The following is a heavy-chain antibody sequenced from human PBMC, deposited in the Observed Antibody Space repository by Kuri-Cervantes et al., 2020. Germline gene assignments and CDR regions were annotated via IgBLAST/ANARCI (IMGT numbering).Heavy chain of an antibody. D-gene: IGHD3-9*01. V-gene: IGHV4-30-4*01. Sequence: LRLSCTVSGGSISSGDYYWSWIRQPPGKGLEWIGYIYYSGSTYYNPSLKSRVTISVDTSKNQFSLKLSSVTAADAAVYYCARERSNRSNVLRYFDWLPYFDYWGQGTLVTVSS. CDR2: IYYSGST. CDR3: ARERSNRSNVLRYFDWLPYFDY. J-gene: IGHJ4*02. CDR1: GGSISSGDYY.